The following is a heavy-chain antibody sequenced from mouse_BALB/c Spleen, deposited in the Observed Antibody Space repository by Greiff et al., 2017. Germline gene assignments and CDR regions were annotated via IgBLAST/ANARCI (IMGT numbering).Heavy chain of an antibody. CDR3: ERKREYGNYRFAY. Sequence: QVQLQQSGAELMKPGASVKISCKATGYTFSSYWIEWVKQRPGHGLEWIGEILPGSGSTNYNEKFKGKATFTADTSSNTAYMQLSSLTSEDSAVYYCERKREYGNYRFAYWGQGTRVTVSA. CDR1: GYTFSSYW. CDR2: ILPGSGST. D-gene: IGHD2-10*02. V-gene: IGHV1-9*01. J-gene: IGHJ3*01.